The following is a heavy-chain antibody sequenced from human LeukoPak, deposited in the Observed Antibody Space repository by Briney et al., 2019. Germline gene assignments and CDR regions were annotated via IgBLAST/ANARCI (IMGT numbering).Heavy chain of an antibody. J-gene: IGHJ4*02. CDR1: GFTFSTYA. CDR2: IWGSGDGT. Sequence: PGGSLRLSCAASGFTFSTYAMSWVRQAPGKGPEWVSVIWGSGDGTFYADPVKGRFTISRDNSKSTLYLQLNSLRAEDTAVYHCARAYFDYWGQGTLVTVSS. V-gene: IGHV3-23*01. CDR3: ARAYFDY.